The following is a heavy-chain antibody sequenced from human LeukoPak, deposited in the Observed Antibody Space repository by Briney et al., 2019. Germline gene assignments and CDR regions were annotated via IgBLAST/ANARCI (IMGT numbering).Heavy chain of an antibody. CDR3: ASETAAGGGWFDP. V-gene: IGHV4-38-2*02. CDR2: MYHSGNT. CDR1: DYSISSGYY. J-gene: IGHJ5*02. D-gene: IGHD6-13*01. Sequence: PSETLSLTCTVSDYSISSGYYWGWIRQPPGKGLEWIGSMYHSGNTYYNPSLKSRITISVDTSKNQFSLKLSSVTAADTAVYYCASETAAGGGWFDPWGQGTLVTVSS.